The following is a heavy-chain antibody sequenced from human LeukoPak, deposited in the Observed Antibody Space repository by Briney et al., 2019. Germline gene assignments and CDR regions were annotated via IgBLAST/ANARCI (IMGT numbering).Heavy chain of an antibody. V-gene: IGHV3-48*03. CDR1: GFTFSSYE. Sequence: PGGSLRLSCAASGFTFSSYEMNWVRQAPGKGLEWVSYISSSGSTIYYADSVKGRFTISRDNAKNSLYLQMNSLRAEDTAVYYCARVLVVQGGDGFDYWGQGTLVTVSS. J-gene: IGHJ4*02. CDR2: ISSSGSTI. D-gene: IGHD3-22*01. CDR3: ARVLVVQGGDGFDY.